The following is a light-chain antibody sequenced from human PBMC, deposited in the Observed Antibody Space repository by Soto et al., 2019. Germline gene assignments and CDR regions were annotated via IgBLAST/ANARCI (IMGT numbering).Light chain of an antibody. Sequence: SYELTQPSSVSVSPGQTARITCSGDVLAKKYARWFQQKPGQAPVLVIYKDSERPSGIPERFSGSSSGTTVTLTISGAQVEDEADYYCYSAADNNLRVFGTGTQGDRP. V-gene: IGLV3-27*01. CDR2: KDS. J-gene: IGLJ1*01. CDR3: YSAADNNLRV. CDR1: VLAKKY.